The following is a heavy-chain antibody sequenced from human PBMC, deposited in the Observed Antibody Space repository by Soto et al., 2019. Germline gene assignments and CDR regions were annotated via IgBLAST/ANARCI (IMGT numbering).Heavy chain of an antibody. CDR1: GFTFSSYW. V-gene: IGHV3-7*01. CDR2: IKQVGSEK. D-gene: IGHD5-12*01. CDR3: VSGYYIGYVDY. Sequence: GGSLRLSCAASGFTFSSYWMSWVRQAPGEGLEWVANIKQVGSEKYYVDSVKGRFSISRDNATNSLYLQMNSLRAEDTAVYYCVSGYYIGYVDYWGQGTLVTVSS. J-gene: IGHJ4*02.